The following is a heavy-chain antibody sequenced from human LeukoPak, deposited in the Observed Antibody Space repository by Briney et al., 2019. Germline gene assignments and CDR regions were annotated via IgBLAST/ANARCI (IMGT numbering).Heavy chain of an antibody. V-gene: IGHV4-39*01. CDR2: IYYSGST. CDR1: GGSISSSSYY. Sequence: SETLSLTCTVSGGSISSSSYYWGWIRQPPGKGLEWIGSIYYSGSTYYNPSLRSRVTISVDTSKNQFSLKLSSVTAADTAVYYCARHSYYYDSSGYPYYFDYWGQGTLVTVSS. J-gene: IGHJ4*02. D-gene: IGHD3-22*01. CDR3: ARHSYYYDSSGYPYYFDY.